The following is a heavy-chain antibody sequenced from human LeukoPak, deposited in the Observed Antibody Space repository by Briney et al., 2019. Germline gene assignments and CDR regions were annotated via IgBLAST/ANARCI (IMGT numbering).Heavy chain of an antibody. CDR2: ISASNGNT. CDR1: DYTYTGYG. J-gene: IGHJ4*02. Sequence: GAPLKGCCKAADYTYTGYGISWVRQAPGQGLEWMGWISASNGNTNYTQKLQGRVTMTTDTSTSTDYMELRSLRSDDTAVYYCARHPVGHCSSTSCQHFDYWGQGTLVTVSS. D-gene: IGHD2-2*03. V-gene: IGHV1-18*01. CDR3: ARHPVGHCSSTSCQHFDY.